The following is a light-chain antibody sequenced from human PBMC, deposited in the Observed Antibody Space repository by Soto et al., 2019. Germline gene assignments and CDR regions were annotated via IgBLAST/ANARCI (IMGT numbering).Light chain of an antibody. Sequence: DVQMTQSPSTLSASVGGRVTITCRASQSIINWLAWYQQKPGKAPKLLIYGASSLESGVPSRFSGSGSGTEFTLPITNLQPDDFATYYCQQYDSFSGTFGQGTKVEIE. CDR3: QQYDSFSGT. CDR2: GAS. J-gene: IGKJ1*01. V-gene: IGKV1-5*01. CDR1: QSIINW.